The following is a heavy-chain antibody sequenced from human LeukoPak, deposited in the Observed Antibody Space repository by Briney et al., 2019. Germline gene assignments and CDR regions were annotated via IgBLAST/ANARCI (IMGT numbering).Heavy chain of an antibody. CDR2: INPSGGST. CDR1: GYTFTSYY. D-gene: IGHD3-22*01. CDR3: ARGGGDYYDSSGVDY. Sequence: ASVKVSCKASGYTFTSYYMHWVRQAPGQGLEWMGIINPSGGSTSYAQKFQGRVTMTRDTSTSTVYMELSSLRSEDTAVYYCARGGGDYYDSSGVDYWGQGTLVTVSS. J-gene: IGHJ4*02. V-gene: IGHV1-46*01.